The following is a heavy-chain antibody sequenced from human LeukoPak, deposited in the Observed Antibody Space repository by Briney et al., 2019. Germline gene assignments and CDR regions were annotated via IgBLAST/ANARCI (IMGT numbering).Heavy chain of an antibody. V-gene: IGHV1-18*01. CDR3: ARVCYYDSSDYGYYFDY. D-gene: IGHD3-22*01. Sequence: ASVKVSCKASGYTFASYGISWVRQAPGQGLEWMGWISAYDGNTTYAQKLQGRVTMTTDASTSTAYMELRSLRSDDTAVYYCARVCYYDSSDYGYYFDYWGQGTLVTVSS. J-gene: IGHJ4*02. CDR2: ISAYDGNT. CDR1: GYTFASYG.